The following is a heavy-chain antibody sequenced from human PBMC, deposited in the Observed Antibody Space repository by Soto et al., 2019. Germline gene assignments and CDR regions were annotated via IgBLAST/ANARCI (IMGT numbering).Heavy chain of an antibody. CDR2: ISNDGNDE. CDR3: AHCFRGLVRY. V-gene: IGHV3-30*03. Sequence: GGSLRLSCEASGFTFSNYGMHWVRQAPGKGLEWVAVISNDGNDEYYIDSVKGRFTISRDNSKNTLYLQMNTLNTVDTATYYSAHCFRGLVRYWGQGTLVTVS. J-gene: IGHJ4*02. CDR1: GFTFSNYG. D-gene: IGHD2-21*02.